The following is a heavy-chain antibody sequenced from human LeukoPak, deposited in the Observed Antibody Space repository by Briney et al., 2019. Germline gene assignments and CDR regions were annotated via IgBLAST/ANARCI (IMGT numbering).Heavy chain of an antibody. CDR1: GFTFRRYD. V-gene: IGHV3-23*01. D-gene: IGHD1-26*01. Sequence: GGSLRLSCAASGFTFRRYDMSWVRQAPGKGLEWVSAISGNGDSTYYVDSVKGRFTISRDNSKNTLYLQMNSLRAEDTAVYYCAREEWSGRYYAGYFDSWGQGTLVTVSS. J-gene: IGHJ4*02. CDR2: ISGNGDST. CDR3: AREEWSGRYYAGYFDS.